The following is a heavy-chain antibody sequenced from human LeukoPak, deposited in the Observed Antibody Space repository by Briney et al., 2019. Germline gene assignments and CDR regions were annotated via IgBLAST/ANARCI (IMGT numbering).Heavy chain of an antibody. CDR3: ARGFIAAVPVDY. J-gene: IGHJ4*02. Sequence: GGSLRLSCAASGFTFSSYEMNWVRQAPGKGLEWVSYISSSGSPIYYADSVKGRFTISRDNAKNSLFLQMSSLRAEDTAVYYCARGFIAAVPVDYWGQGTLVTVSS. V-gene: IGHV3-48*03. CDR2: ISSSGSPI. D-gene: IGHD6-13*01. CDR1: GFTFSSYE.